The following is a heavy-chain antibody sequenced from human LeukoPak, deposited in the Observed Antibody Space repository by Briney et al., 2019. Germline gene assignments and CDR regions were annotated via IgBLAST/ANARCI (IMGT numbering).Heavy chain of an antibody. V-gene: IGHV5-51*01. Sequence: GESLSISWQGFGYSFTCYWIGWARQMPGKGLESMGIIYPGDSDTIYSPSFQCQVTISADKSTSTANLQWSSLKASDTAMYYCARSGGNYYSIWGQGTMVTVSS. CDR3: ARSGGNYYSI. D-gene: IGHD1-26*01. CDR2: IYPGDSDT. J-gene: IGHJ3*02. CDR1: GYSFTCYW.